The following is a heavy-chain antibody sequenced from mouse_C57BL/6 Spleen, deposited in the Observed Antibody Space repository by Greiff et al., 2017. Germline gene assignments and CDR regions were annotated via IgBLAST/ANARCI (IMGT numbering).Heavy chain of an antibody. CDR2: INPGSGGT. CDR3: ARWGTTVVARGFAY. CDR1: GYAFTNYL. V-gene: IGHV1-54*01. D-gene: IGHD1-1*01. Sequence: QVQLQQSGAELVRPGTSVKVSCKASGYAFTNYLIEWVKQRPGQGLEWIGVINPGSGGTKYNEKFKGKATLTADKSSSTAYMQLSSLTSEDSAVYFCARWGTTVVARGFAYWGQGTLVTVSA. J-gene: IGHJ3*01.